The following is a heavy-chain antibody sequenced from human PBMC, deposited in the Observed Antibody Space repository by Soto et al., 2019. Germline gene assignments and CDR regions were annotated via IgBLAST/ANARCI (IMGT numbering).Heavy chain of an antibody. CDR1: GFIFSSYG. Sequence: QVQLVESGGGVVQPGRSLRLSCAASGFIFSSYGMHWVRQAPGKGLEWVAVIWYDGSDENYVDSVRGRFIISRDNSKNTLFLQMNSLRVEDTALYYCAREVYGDYGDAFDLWGQGTMVTVSS. D-gene: IGHD4-17*01. CDR3: AREVYGDYGDAFDL. J-gene: IGHJ3*01. CDR2: IWYDGSDE. V-gene: IGHV3-33*01.